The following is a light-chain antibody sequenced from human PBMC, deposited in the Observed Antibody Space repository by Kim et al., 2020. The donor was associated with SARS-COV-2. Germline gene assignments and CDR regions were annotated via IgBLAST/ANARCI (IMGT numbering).Light chain of an antibody. V-gene: IGLV3-21*03. J-gene: IGLJ2*01. CDR3: QVWDSGSDHVV. Sequence: SYELTQPPSVSVAPGKTAWITCGGNNIGDKNVHWYHQKPGQAPVLVVCDDSARPSGIPERFSGSNSANTATLTISRVEAGDEADYYCQVWDSGSDHVVFG. CDR2: DDS. CDR1: NIGDKN.